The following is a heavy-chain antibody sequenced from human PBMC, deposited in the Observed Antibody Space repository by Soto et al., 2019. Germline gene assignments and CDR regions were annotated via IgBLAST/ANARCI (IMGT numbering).Heavy chain of an antibody. D-gene: IGHD6-19*01. CDR1: GFTFSSYG. CDR3: ARDRVYSGWYAPGY. Sequence: QVQLVESGGGVVQPGRSLRLSCAASGFTFSSYGMHWVRQAPSKGLEWVAVIWYDGSNKYYADSVKGRFTISRDNSKNTLYLQMNSLRAEDTAVYYCARDRVYSGWYAPGYWGQGTLVTVSS. V-gene: IGHV3-33*01. J-gene: IGHJ4*02. CDR2: IWYDGSNK.